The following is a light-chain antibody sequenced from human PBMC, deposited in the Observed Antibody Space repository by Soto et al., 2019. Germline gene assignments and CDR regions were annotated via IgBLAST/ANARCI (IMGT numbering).Light chain of an antibody. CDR1: SSDVGGYNY. V-gene: IGLV2-14*01. CDR3: CSFTSITTYV. CDR2: EVS. Sequence: QSVLTQPRSVSGSPGQSVTISCTGTSSDVGGYNYVSWYQQQPGKAPKLMISEVSNRPSGVSNRFSGSKSGNTASLIISGLQAEDEADYYCCSFTSITTYVFGTGTKVTVL. J-gene: IGLJ1*01.